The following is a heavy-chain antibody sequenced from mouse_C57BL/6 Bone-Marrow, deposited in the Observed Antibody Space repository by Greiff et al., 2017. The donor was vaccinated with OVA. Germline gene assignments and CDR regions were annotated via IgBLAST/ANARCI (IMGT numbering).Heavy chain of an antibody. Sequence: EVMLVESGGGLVQPGGSLKLSCAASGFTFSDYYMYWVRQTPEKRLEWVAYISNGGGSTYYQDTVKGRFTISRDNAKNTLYLQMSRLKSEDTAMYCCARLYYDYDCWYFDVWGTGTTVTVSS. V-gene: IGHV5-12*01. CDR1: GFTFSDYY. D-gene: IGHD2-4*01. CDR2: ISNGGGST. CDR3: ARLYYDYDCWYFDV. J-gene: IGHJ1*03.